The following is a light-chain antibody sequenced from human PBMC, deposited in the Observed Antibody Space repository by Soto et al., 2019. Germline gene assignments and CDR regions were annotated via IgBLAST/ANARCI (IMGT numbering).Light chain of an antibody. CDR3: SSYAGSNNWDVV. CDR2: EVS. V-gene: IGLV2-8*01. J-gene: IGLJ2*01. Sequence: QPVLTQPPSASGSPGQSVTIPCTGTSSDVGGYNYVSWYQQHPGKAPKLMIYEVSKRPSGVPDRFSGSKSGNTASLTVSGLQAEDEADYYCSSYAGSNNWDVVFGGGTKLTVL. CDR1: SSDVGGYNY.